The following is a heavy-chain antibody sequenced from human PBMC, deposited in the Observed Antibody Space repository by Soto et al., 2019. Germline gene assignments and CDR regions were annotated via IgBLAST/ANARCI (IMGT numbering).Heavy chain of an antibody. CDR2: ISGSGGST. J-gene: IGHJ4*02. D-gene: IGHD3-3*01. V-gene: IGHV3-23*01. CDR1: GFTFSSYA. CDR3: AKEYDFWSGSHYYFDY. Sequence: TGGSLRLSCAASGFTFSSYAMSWVRQAPGKGLEWVSAISGSGGSTYYADSVKGRFTISRDNSKNTLYLQMNSLRAEDTAVYYCAKEYDFWSGSHYYFDYWGQGTLVTVSS.